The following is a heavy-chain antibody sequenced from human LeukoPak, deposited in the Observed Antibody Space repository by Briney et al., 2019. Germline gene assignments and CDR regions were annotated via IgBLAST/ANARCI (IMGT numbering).Heavy chain of an antibody. V-gene: IGHV1-69*05. CDR1: GGTFSSYA. Sequence: SVKVSCKASGGTFSSYAISWVRQAPGQGLEWMGGIIPIFGTANYAQKFQGRVTITTDESTSTAYMELSSLRSEDTAVYCCARVVYDYVWGSYRYYFDYWGQGTLVTVSS. CDR3: ARVVYDYVWGSYRYYFDY. CDR2: IIPIFGTA. D-gene: IGHD3-16*02. J-gene: IGHJ4*02.